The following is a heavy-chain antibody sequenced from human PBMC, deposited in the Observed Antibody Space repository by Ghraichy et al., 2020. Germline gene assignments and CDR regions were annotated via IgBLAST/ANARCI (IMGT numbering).Heavy chain of an antibody. CDR3: AREIAARRFYYYYYYMDV. Sequence: GSLRLSCAVYGGSFSGYYWSWIRQPPGKGLEWIGEINHSGSTNYNPSLKSRVTISVDTSKNQFSLKLSSVTAADTAVYYCAREIAARRFYYYYYYMDVWGKGTTVTVSS. J-gene: IGHJ6*03. V-gene: IGHV4-34*01. CDR1: GGSFSGYY. CDR2: INHSGST. D-gene: IGHD6-6*01.